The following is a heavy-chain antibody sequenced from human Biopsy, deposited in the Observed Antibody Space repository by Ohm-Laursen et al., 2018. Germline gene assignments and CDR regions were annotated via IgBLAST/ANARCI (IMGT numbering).Heavy chain of an antibody. J-gene: IGHJ6*02. CDR3: AKVPREELSYYYSMDV. Sequence: GSLRLSCTASGISFSRSAMNWVRQAPGKGLEWVSGITASGGTTYYADSVKGRFTISRDNSNNTLYLQMNSLRDDDTAVYYCAKVPREELSYYYSMDVWGQGTTVTVS. V-gene: IGHV3-23*01. D-gene: IGHD1-7*01. CDR1: GISFSRSA. CDR2: ITASGGTT.